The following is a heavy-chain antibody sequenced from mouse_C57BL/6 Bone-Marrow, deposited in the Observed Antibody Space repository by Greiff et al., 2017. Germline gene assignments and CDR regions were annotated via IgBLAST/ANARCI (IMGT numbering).Heavy chain of an antibody. V-gene: IGHV14-4*01. CDR1: GFNIKDDY. CDR3: TTSTVPDY. CDR2: IDPENGDT. J-gene: IGHJ2*01. D-gene: IGHD1-1*01. Sequence: VQLKESGAELVRPGASVKLSCTASGFNIKDDYMHWVKQRPEQGLEWIGWIDPENGDTEYASKFQGKATITADTSSNTAYLQLSSLTSEDTAVYYCTTSTVPDYWGQGTTVTVSS.